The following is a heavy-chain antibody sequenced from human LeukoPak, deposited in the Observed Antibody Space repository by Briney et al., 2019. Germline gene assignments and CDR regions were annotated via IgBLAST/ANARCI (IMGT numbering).Heavy chain of an antibody. J-gene: IGHJ4*02. V-gene: IGHV3-48*02. CDR2: LRYNGETK. CDR1: GFTVSGDS. Sequence: GGSLRLSCVVSGFTVSGDSMNWVRQAPGKGLEWVAYLRYNGETKYYADSVKGRFTISRDNAKNSLYLQMNSLRDEDTAVYYCVRDPDALDYWGQGTLVTVSS. D-gene: IGHD2-2*01. CDR3: VRDPDALDY.